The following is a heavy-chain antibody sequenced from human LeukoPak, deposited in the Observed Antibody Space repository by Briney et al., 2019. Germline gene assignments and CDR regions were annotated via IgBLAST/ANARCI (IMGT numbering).Heavy chain of an antibody. J-gene: IGHJ4*02. CDR1: GYTFTSYY. CDR3: AREVIAVAGTGGLDY. CDR2: INPSGGST. D-gene: IGHD6-19*01. V-gene: IGHV1-46*01. Sequence: ASVNVSCKASGYTFTSYYMHWVRQAPGQGLEWMGIINPSGGSTSYAQKFQGRVTMTRDTSTSTVYMELSSLRSEDTAVYYCAREVIAVAGTGGLDYWGQGTLVTVSS.